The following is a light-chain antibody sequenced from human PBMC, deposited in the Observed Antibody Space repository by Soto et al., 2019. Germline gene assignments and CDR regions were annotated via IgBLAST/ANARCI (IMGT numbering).Light chain of an antibody. CDR1: QSISSY. J-gene: IGKJ1*01. CDR3: QQLTDWPPQWT. Sequence: EVVLTQSPDTLSLPPGERATLSCRASQSISSYLAWYQQKPGQAPSLLIYDASSRATGIPARFSGSGSGTDFTLTISSLEPEDFAGYYCQQLTDWPPQWTFGQGTKVDIK. V-gene: IGKV3-11*01. CDR2: DAS.